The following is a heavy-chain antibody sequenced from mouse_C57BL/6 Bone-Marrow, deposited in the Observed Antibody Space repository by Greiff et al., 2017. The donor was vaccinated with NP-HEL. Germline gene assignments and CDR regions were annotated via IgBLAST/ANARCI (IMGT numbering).Heavy chain of an antibody. CDR3: ARSPTVAYDY. CDR2: IYIGNGYT. CDR1: GYTFTSYG. D-gene: IGHD1-1*01. Sequence: VQLQQSGAELVRPGPSVKMSCKISGYTFTSYGINWLKQRPGQGLEGIGYIYIGNGYTEYNEKFKGKATLTSDTSSSTAYMQLNSLTSEASAIYFGARSPTVAYDYWGQGATLTASS. J-gene: IGHJ2*01. V-gene: IGHV1-58*01.